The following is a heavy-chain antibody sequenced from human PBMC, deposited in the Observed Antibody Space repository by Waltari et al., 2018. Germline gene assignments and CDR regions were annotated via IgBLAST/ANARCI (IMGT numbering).Heavy chain of an antibody. J-gene: IGHJ4*02. Sequence: QVQLQQWGAGLLKPSETLSLTCAVYGGSFSGYYWSWIRQPPGKGLEWIGEINQSGSTTSNPSLKSRVPISVDTSKNQFSLKLSSVTAADTAVYYCASRKITMVRGVTPFDYWGQGTLVTVSS. CDR1: GGSFSGYY. V-gene: IGHV4-34*01. CDR2: INQSGST. D-gene: IGHD3-10*01. CDR3: ASRKITMVRGVTPFDY.